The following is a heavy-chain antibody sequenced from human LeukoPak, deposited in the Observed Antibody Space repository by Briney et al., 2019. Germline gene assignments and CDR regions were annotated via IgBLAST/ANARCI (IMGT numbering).Heavy chain of an antibody. CDR2: MNPKTGKT. CDR1: GYTLSSYE. D-gene: IGHD1-1*01. CDR3: ARIRHVTTGLKGYYFDY. Sequence: ASVTVSCKSSGYTLSSYEINWGRQAPGRGLERVGWMNPKTGKTAYARNLQGRGTINSVTSISTAYMDLSALRSEDTAVYYCARIRHVTTGLKGYYFDYWGQGTLVTVSS. V-gene: IGHV1-8*01. J-gene: IGHJ4*02.